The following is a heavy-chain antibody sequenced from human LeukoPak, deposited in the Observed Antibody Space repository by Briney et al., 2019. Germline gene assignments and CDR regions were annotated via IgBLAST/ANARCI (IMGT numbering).Heavy chain of an antibody. V-gene: IGHV1-46*01. CDR2: INPSGGST. CDR3: AREGGSSGTRRLWYY. Sequence: GASVKGSCKASGYTFTSYYMHWVRQAPGQGLEWMGIINPSGGSTSYAQKFQGRVTMTRDTSTSTVSMELSSLRSEDTAVYYCAREGGSSGTRRLWYYWGQGTLVTVSS. CDR1: GYTFTSYY. D-gene: IGHD6-19*01. J-gene: IGHJ4*02.